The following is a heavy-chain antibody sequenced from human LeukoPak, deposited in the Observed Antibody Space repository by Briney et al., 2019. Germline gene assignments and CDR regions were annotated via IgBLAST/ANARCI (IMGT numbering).Heavy chain of an antibody. V-gene: IGHV4-34*01. CDR1: GGSFSGYY. CDR3: ARDVYDSSGYYRSDPWCFDL. D-gene: IGHD3-22*01. Sequence: SETLSLTCAVYGGSFSGYYWSWIRQPPGKGLEWIGEINHSGSTNYNPSLKSRVTISVDTSKNQFSLKLSSVTAADTAVYYCARDVYDSSGYYRSDPWCFDLWGRGTLVTVSS. CDR2: INHSGST. J-gene: IGHJ2*01.